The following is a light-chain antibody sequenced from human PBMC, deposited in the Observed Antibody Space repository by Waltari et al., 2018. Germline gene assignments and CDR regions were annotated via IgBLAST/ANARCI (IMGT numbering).Light chain of an antibody. J-gene: IGKJ1*01. CDR2: GAS. V-gene: IGKV1-27*01. CDR3: QKYNIVPRT. CDR1: QGVGDS. Sequence: DIQLTQSPSSLSASAGDRVTLTCRASQGVGDSVAWYQQKPGKPPTLLIYGASTLHSGVPSRFSGSGSETDFTLTISSLQPEDVATYYCQKYNIVPRTFGPGTKVEIK.